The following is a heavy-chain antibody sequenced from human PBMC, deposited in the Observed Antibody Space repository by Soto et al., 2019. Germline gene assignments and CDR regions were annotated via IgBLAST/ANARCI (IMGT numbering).Heavy chain of an antibody. CDR3: ARDLAAAAY. CDR1: GYIFTNYY. CDR2: INPLPTSGST. D-gene: IGHD6-13*01. Sequence: QVQLVQSGAEVKKPGAPVKVSCKASGYIFTNYYIHWVRQAPGQGLEWMAIINPLPTSGSTNYAQKFQGRVTVTRDTSTSTVYLELSSLRSDDTAVYYCARDLAAAAYWGQGTLVTVSS. V-gene: IGHV1-46*01. J-gene: IGHJ4*02.